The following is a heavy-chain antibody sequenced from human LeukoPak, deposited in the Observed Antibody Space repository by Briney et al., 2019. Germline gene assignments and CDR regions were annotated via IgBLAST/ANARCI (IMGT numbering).Heavy chain of an antibody. V-gene: IGHV4-34*01. CDR2: INHSGST. D-gene: IGHD2-21*01. CDR1: GGSFSGYY. CDR3: ARGPLFSPRIGPSKYNWFDP. Sequence: SETLSLTCAVYGGSFSGYYWSWIRQPPGKGLEWIGEINHSGSTNYNPSLKSRVTISVDTSKNQFSLKLSSVTAADTAVYYCARGPLFSPRIGPSKYNWFDPWGQGTLVTVSS. J-gene: IGHJ5*02.